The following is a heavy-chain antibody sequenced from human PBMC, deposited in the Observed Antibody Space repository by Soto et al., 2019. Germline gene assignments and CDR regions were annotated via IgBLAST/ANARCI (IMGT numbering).Heavy chain of an antibody. J-gene: IGHJ5*02. Sequence: SETILLTCSVCGAYIHLGGYYWTWTRHSPGKGLEWMGYIYYTGKTYYNPSLESRLTMSVDRSKNQFSLRLTSVTAADTAVYFCGRDLTSNANCIDPWGQGTLVTVSS. CDR3: GRDLTSNANCIDP. CDR2: IYYTGKT. D-gene: IGHD2-2*01. V-gene: IGHV4-30-4*01. CDR1: GAYIHLGGYY.